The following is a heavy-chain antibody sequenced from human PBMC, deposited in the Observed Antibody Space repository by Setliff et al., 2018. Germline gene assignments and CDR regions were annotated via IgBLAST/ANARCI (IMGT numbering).Heavy chain of an antibody. J-gene: IGHJ3*02. CDR2: IYHSGST. CDR3: ARMVRGVIGAFDI. V-gene: IGHV4-38-2*01. D-gene: IGHD3-10*01. Sequence: SETLSLTCAVSGYSISSGYYWGWIRQPPGKGLEWIGSIYHSGSTNYNPSLKSRVTISVDTSKNQFSLKLSSVTAADTAVYYCARMVRGVIGAFDIWGQGTMVTVSS. CDR1: GYSISSGYY.